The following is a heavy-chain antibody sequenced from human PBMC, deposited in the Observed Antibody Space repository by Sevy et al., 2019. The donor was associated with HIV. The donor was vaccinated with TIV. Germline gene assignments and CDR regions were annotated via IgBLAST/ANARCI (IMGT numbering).Heavy chain of an antibody. CDR1: GFTFSNYA. V-gene: IGHV3-23*01. D-gene: IGHD3-22*01. CDR2: IFRSGGVT. CDR3: AGGRYDSSGSFDAFDI. J-gene: IGHJ3*02. Sequence: GGSLRLSCAASGFTFSNYAMNWVRQAPGKGLEWVSTIFRSGGVTYYADSVKGRCTISRDNFKNTLNLQMHSLRAEYTAVYYCAGGRYDSSGSFDAFDIWGQGTMVTVSS.